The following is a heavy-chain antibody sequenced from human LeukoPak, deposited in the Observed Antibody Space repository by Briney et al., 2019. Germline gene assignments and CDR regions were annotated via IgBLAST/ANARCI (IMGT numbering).Heavy chain of an antibody. Sequence: GGSLRLSCAASGFTFSSYSMNWVRQAPGEGLEWVSSISSSSSTIYYADSVKGRFTISRDNAKNSLYLQMNSLRAEDTAVYYCARDLGYNRFDPWGQGTLVTVSS. V-gene: IGHV3-48*04. CDR2: ISSSSSTI. CDR1: GFTFSSYS. J-gene: IGHJ5*02. D-gene: IGHD2-15*01. CDR3: ARDLGYNRFDP.